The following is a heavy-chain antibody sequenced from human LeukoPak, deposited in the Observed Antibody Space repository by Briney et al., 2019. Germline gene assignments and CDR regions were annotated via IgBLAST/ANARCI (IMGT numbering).Heavy chain of an antibody. J-gene: IGHJ6*02. Sequence: GGSLRLSCAASGFTFSSHALDWVRQAPGKGLEWVAVISYDGGNKCYADSVKGRFTISRDSSKNTLYLQMNSLRAEDTAVYYCARDAQVTRFYYFGIDVWGQGTTVTVSS. V-gene: IGHV3-30*04. CDR2: ISYDGGNK. D-gene: IGHD4-11*01. CDR3: ARDAQVTRFYYFGIDV. CDR1: GFTFSSHA.